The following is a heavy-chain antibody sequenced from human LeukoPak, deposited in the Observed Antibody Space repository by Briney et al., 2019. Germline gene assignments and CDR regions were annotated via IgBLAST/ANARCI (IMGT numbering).Heavy chain of an antibody. Sequence: SETLSLTCTVAGGSISSSSYYWGWIREPPGKGLEWIGSIYYSGSTYYNPSLKSRVTISVDTSKNQFSLKLSSVTAADTAVYYCARQSGSSWTLNWFDPWGQGTLVTVSS. CDR3: ARQSGSSWTLNWFDP. J-gene: IGHJ5*02. CDR2: IYYSGST. D-gene: IGHD6-13*01. CDR1: GGSISSSSYY. V-gene: IGHV4-39*01.